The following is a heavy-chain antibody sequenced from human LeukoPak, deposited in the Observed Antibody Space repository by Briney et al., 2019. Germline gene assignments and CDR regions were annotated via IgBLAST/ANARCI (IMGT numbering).Heavy chain of an antibody. CDR3: ARRNYDSRGNSSFDY. Sequence: GASVKVSCKASGYTFTGYYMHWVRQAPGQGLEWMGWINPNSGGTNYAQKFQGRVTTTRDTSISTAYMELNGLRSDDTAVYYCARRNYDSRGNSSFDYWGQGTLVTVSS. CDR2: INPNSGGT. CDR1: GYTFTGYY. V-gene: IGHV1-2*02. D-gene: IGHD3-22*01. J-gene: IGHJ4*02.